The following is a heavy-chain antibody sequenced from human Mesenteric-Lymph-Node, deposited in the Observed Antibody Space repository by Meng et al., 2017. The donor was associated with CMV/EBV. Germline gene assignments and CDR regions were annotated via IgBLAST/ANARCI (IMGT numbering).Heavy chain of an antibody. CDR1: GFTFSGSA. CDR2: IRNKANGYAT. V-gene: IGHV3-73*01. CDR3: TRQGQLVADF. D-gene: IGHD1-1*01. Sequence: GESLKISCATSGFTFSGSAMHWVRQASGKGLEWVGRIRNKANGYATAYAASVKGRFTISRDDSKTTAYLQMNSLKIEDTAVYYCTRQGQLVADFWGQGTLVTVSS. J-gene: IGHJ4*02.